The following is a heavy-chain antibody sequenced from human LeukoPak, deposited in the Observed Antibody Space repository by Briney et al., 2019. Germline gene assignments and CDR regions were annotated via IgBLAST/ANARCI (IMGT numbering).Heavy chain of an antibody. Sequence: GGSLRLSCAASGFTFSSYWMSWVRQAPGKGLEWVANIKQDGSEKYYVDSVKGRFTISRDNARNSVYLQMNSLRAEDTAVYYCARNDELLDAFDIWGQGTMVTVSS. J-gene: IGHJ3*02. D-gene: IGHD1-26*01. CDR3: ARNDELLDAFDI. V-gene: IGHV3-7*01. CDR2: IKQDGSEK. CDR1: GFTFSSYW.